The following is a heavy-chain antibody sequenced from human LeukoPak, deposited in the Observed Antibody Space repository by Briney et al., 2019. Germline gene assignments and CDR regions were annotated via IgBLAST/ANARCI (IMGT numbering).Heavy chain of an antibody. J-gene: IGHJ6*03. V-gene: IGHV4-59*02. Sequence: SETLSLTCTVSGGSVSSYYWSWVRQPPGKGLEWTGNIYYSGSTNYNPSLKSRVIISVDTSKNQFSLNLSSVIAADTAVYYCARCPHYFYMDVWGKGTTVTVS. CDR2: IYYSGST. CDR3: ARCPHYFYMDV. CDR1: GGSVSSYY.